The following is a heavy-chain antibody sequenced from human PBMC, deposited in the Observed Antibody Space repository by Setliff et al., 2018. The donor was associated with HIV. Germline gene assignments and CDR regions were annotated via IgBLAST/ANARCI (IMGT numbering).Heavy chain of an antibody. J-gene: IGHJ4*02. CDR3: AGRGGYNDWYFDY. V-gene: IGHV4-59*13. D-gene: IGHD5-12*01. Sequence: SETLSLTCTVSGVSISSYYWSWIRQAPGQPPNKGLEWIGNIYYSGTTNYNPSLESRVTISIDTSKSQFSLKLTSVTTADTAMYYCAGRGGYNDWYFDYWGQGALVTVSS. CDR2: IYYSGTT. CDR1: GVSISSYY.